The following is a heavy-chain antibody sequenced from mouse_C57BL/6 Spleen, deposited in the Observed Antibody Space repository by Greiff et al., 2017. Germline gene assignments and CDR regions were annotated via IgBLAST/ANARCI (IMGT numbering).Heavy chain of an antibody. D-gene: IGHD4-1*01. V-gene: IGHV5-17*01. J-gene: IGHJ1*03. CDR3: ASNWEEYLDD. Sequence: EVMLVESGGGLVKPGGSLQLSCAASGFTFSDYGMHWVRQAPETGLEWVAYISTGSGAIYYADTVKGTFTISRANSSSTLLLQISSMRYEDTAVYYCASNWEEYLDDWGTGTTLTVSS. CDR2: ISTGSGAI. CDR1: GFTFSDYG.